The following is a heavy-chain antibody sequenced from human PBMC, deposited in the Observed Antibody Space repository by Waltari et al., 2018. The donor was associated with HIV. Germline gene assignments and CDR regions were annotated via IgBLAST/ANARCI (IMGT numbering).Heavy chain of an antibody. CDR1: GGTFSGYH. CDR2: INHSGST. CDR3: ARAIAVASTGVFDY. J-gene: IGHJ4*02. Sequence: QVQLQQWGAGLLKPSETLSPTCAVYGGTFSGYHWSWIRQTPGKGLEWIGEINHSGSTNYNPSLKSRITMSRDTSKNQFSLKLRSVAAADTTVYYCARAIAVASTGVFDYWGQGTLVTVSS. D-gene: IGHD6-19*01. V-gene: IGHV4-34*02.